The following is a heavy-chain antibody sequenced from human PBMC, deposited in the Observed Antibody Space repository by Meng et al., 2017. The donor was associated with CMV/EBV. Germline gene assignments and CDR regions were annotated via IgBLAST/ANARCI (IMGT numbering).Heavy chain of an antibody. CDR1: GGSFSGYY. V-gene: IGHV4-34*01. D-gene: IGHD6-13*01. CDR3: ARHKGASSSWRGGFDY. Sequence: SETLSLTCAVYGGSFSGYYWSWIRQPPGKGLEWIGEINHSGSTNYNPSLKSRVTISVDTSKNQFSLKLSSVTAADTAVYYCARHKGASSSWRGGFDYWGQGTLVTVSS. CDR2: INHSGST. J-gene: IGHJ4*02.